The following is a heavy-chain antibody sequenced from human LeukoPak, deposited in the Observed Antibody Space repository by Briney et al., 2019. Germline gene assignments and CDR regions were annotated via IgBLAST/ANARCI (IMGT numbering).Heavy chain of an antibody. CDR3: AREVWDIGSYPQTRRFDY. D-gene: IGHD1-26*01. CDR1: GGSISSGGYY. Sequence: SQTLSLTCTVSGGSISSGGYYWSWIRQHPGKGLEWIGYIYYSGSTYYNPSLKSRVTISVDTSKNQFSLKLSSVTAADTAVYYCAREVWDIGSYPQTRRFDYWGQGTLVTVSS. J-gene: IGHJ4*02. CDR2: IYYSGST. V-gene: IGHV4-31*03.